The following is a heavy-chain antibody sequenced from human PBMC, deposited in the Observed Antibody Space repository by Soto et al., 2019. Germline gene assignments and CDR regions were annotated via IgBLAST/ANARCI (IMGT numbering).Heavy chain of an antibody. V-gene: IGHV4-31*03. CDR2: IYYSGST. CDR1: GGSISSGGYY. Sequence: PSETLSLTCTVSGGSISSGGYYWSWIRQHPGKGLEWIGYIYYSGSTYYNPSLKSRVTISVDTSKNQFSLKLSSVTAADTAVYYCAGTYYDFWSGPRPHYYYYGMDVWGQGTTVTVSS. D-gene: IGHD3-3*01. CDR3: AGTYYDFWSGPRPHYYYYGMDV. J-gene: IGHJ6*02.